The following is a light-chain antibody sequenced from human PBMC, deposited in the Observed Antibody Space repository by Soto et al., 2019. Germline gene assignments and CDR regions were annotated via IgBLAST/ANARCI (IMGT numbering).Light chain of an antibody. Sequence: VIWMTQSPSLLSASTGDRVTISGLMSQGISSYLAWYQQKPGKAPELLIYAASTLQSGVPSRFSGSGSGTDFTLTISCLQSEDFATYYCQQYYSFPITFGQGTRLEIK. V-gene: IGKV1D-8*01. CDR2: AAS. CDR1: QGISSY. J-gene: IGKJ5*01. CDR3: QQYYSFPIT.